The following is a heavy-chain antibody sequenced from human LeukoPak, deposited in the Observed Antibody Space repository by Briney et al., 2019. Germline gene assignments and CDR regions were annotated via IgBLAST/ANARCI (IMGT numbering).Heavy chain of an antibody. CDR3: ARDFNSGYSSSWYPRFAFDI. CDR2: IYTSGST. D-gene: IGHD6-13*01. CDR1: GGSNSSYY. J-gene: IGHJ3*02. V-gene: IGHV4-4*07. Sequence: SETLSLTCAVSGGSNSSYYWSWIRQPAGKGLEWIGRIYTSGSTNYNPSPKSRVTMSVDTSKNQFSLKLSSVTAADTAVYYCARDFNSGYSSSWYPRFAFDIWGQGTMVTVSS.